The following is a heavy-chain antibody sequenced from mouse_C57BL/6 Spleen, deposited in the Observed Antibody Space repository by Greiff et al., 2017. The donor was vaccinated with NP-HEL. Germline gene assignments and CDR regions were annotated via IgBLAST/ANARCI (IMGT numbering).Heavy chain of an antibody. V-gene: IGHV1-4*01. J-gene: IGHJ3*01. Sequence: VKLQESGAELARPGASVKMSCKASGYTFTSYTMHWVKQRPGQGLEWIGYINPSSGYTKYNQKFKDKATLTADKSSSTAYMQLSSLTSEDSAVYYCARSDYDLAWFAYWGQGTLVTVSA. D-gene: IGHD2-4*01. CDR1: GYTFTSYT. CDR3: ARSDYDLAWFAY. CDR2: INPSSGYT.